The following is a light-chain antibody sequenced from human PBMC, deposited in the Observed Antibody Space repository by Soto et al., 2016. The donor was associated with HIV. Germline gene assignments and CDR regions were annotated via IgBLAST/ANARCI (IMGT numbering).Light chain of an antibody. J-gene: IGLJ2*01. V-gene: IGLV3-21*03. CDR1: NIGSKS. Sequence: SYVLTQPPSVSVAPGKTASITCGGNNIGSKSVHWYQQKPGQAPVLVVCDDRDRPSGIPERFSGSNSGNTATLIISRVEAGDEADYYCQVWDSSSDSLLGGGTKLTVL. CDR3: QVWDSSSDSL. CDR2: DDR.